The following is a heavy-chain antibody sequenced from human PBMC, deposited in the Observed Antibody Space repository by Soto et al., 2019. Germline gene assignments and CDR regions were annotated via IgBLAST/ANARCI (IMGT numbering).Heavy chain of an antibody. D-gene: IGHD3-3*01. J-gene: IGHJ4*02. Sequence: GGSLGLCCAASGVTFSSSEMNWVRQAPGKGLEWVSYISSSGSTIYYADSVKGRFTISRDNAKNSLYLQMNSLRAEDTAVYYCARESTTIFGVVISGYYFDYWGQGTLVTVSS. V-gene: IGHV3-48*03. CDR3: ARESTTIFGVVISGYYFDY. CDR2: ISSSGSTI. CDR1: GVTFSSSE.